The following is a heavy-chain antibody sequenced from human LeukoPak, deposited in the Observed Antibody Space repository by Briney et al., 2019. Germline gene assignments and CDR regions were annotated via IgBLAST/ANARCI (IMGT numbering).Heavy chain of an antibody. Sequence: GESLKISCKASGYTFSDYYMRWVRQAPGQGLEWMGWIHPNSGGTSYVQKFQGRVTMTTDTSTSTAYMELSRLTSDDSAVYYCARFVPTVPLSALDIWGQGTMVTVSS. CDR1: GYTFSDYY. J-gene: IGHJ3*02. V-gene: IGHV1-2*02. CDR3: ARFVPTVPLSALDI. CDR2: IHPNSGGT. D-gene: IGHD2-2*01.